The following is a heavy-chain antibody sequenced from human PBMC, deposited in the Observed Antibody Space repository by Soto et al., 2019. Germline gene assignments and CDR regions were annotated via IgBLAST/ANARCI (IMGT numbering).Heavy chain of an antibody. J-gene: IGHJ4*02. CDR3: ARARRYTSSWFHFDS. Sequence: SETLSLTCTVSGGSISSSSYYWGWIRQPPGKGLEWIGSIYYSGSTYYNPSLKSRLTVSLDTSKNQFSVKLTSVTAADTAVYYCARARRYTSSWFHFDSWGQGSLVTVSS. D-gene: IGHD6-13*01. V-gene: IGHV4-39*07. CDR1: GGSISSSSYY. CDR2: IYYSGST.